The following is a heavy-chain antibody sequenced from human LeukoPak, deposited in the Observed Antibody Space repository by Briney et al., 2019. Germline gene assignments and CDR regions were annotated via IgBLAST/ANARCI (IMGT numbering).Heavy chain of an antibody. Sequence: GGSLRLSCAASGFTFSSYAMSWVRQAPGKGLEWVSSISGSNSYIFYADSVKGRFTVSRDNAKDSLYLQMNSLRAEDTAVYYCARALTTLTYEGYWGQGTLVTVSS. J-gene: IGHJ4*02. D-gene: IGHD1-1*01. CDR2: ISGSNSYI. CDR1: GFTFSSYA. V-gene: IGHV3-21*01. CDR3: ARALTTLTYEGY.